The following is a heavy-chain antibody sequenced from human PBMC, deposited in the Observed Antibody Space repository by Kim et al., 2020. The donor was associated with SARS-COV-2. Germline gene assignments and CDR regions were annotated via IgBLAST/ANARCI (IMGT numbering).Heavy chain of an antibody. CDR2: MSGSGGTT. V-gene: IGHV3-23*01. Sequence: GGSLRLSCAASGFTFSSNAMSWVRQAPGKGLEWVAAMSGSGGTTYYADSVKGRFTISRDNSKNTMYLQMNSLRAEDTAVYFCAKDHAVQTNGYFDDWGQG. CDR3: AKDHAVQTNGYFDD. J-gene: IGHJ4*02. D-gene: IGHD2-8*01. CDR1: GFTFSSNA.